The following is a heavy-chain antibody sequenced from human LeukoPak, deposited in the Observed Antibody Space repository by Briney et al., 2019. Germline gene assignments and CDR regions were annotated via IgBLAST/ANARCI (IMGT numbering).Heavy chain of an antibody. V-gene: IGHV3-23*01. CDR1: GFTFTSYA. J-gene: IGHJ4*02. Sequence: GALRLSCVASGFTFTSYAVSWVRQAPGKGLEWVSTISGSGGSTYSADSVKGRFTVSRDNSKNTLYLQMNSLRAEDTAVYHCAKVWMGYYFDYWGQGTLVTVSS. D-gene: IGHD1-26*01. CDR3: AKVWMGYYFDY. CDR2: ISGSGGST.